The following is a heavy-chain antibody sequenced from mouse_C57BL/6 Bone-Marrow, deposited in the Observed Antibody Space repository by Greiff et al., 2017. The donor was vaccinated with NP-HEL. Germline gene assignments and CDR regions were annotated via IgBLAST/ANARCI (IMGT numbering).Heavy chain of an antibody. J-gene: IGHJ1*03. Sequence: DVTLVESGGGLVKPGGSLKLSCAASGFTFSDYGMHWVRQAPEKGLEWVAYISSGSSTLYYADTVKGRFTISRDNAKNTLFLQMTSLRSEDTAMYYCASPYFDVWGTGTTVTVSS. CDR3: ASPYFDV. V-gene: IGHV5-17*01. CDR2: ISSGSSTL. CDR1: GFTFSDYG.